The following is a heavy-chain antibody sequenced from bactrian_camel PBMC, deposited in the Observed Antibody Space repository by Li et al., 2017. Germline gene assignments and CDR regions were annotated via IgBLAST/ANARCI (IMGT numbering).Heavy chain of an antibody. CDR2: VNSDGST. J-gene: IGHJ4*01. V-gene: IGHV3S53*01. CDR1: GFTYPFSAHY. Sequence: HVQLVESGGGSVQAGGSLKLSCVATGFTYPFSAHYLGWFRQAPGNECEMVAMVNSDGSTGYADSVKGRFTISQDNPQNAVYLQMNTLKPEDTGMYYCAGTNFRPARWLRASNYNYWGQGTQVTVS. D-gene: IGHD8*01. CDR3: AGTNFRPARWLRASNYNY.